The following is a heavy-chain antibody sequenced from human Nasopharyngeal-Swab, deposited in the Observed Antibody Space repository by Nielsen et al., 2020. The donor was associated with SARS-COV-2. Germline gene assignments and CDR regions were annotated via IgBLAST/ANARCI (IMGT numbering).Heavy chain of an antibody. V-gene: IGHV1-8*01. CDR1: GYTFINYD. CDR3: ARARGVRGVFSGRYYYYSMDV. Sequence: ASVKVSCKASGYTFINYDITWVRQATGQGLEWMGRMNPDSANTGYAQNFQGRVTMTGNTSISTAYMELTGLRSEDTAVYYCARARGVRGVFSGRYYYYSMDVWGKGTTVTVSS. D-gene: IGHD3-10*01. J-gene: IGHJ6*03. CDR2: MNPDSANT.